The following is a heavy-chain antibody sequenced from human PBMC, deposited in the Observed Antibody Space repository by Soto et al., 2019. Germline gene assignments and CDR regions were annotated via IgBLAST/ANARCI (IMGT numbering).Heavy chain of an antibody. Sequence: GGSLRLSCAASGFTFSSYSMNWVRQAPGKGLEWVSSISSSSSYIYYADSVKGRFTISRDNAKNSLYLQMNSLRAEDTAVYYCARDIIPHYDSHYGMDVWGQGTTVTVSS. CDR2: ISSSSSYI. CDR1: GFTFSSYS. CDR3: ARDIIPHYDSHYGMDV. D-gene: IGHD3-3*01. J-gene: IGHJ6*02. V-gene: IGHV3-21*01.